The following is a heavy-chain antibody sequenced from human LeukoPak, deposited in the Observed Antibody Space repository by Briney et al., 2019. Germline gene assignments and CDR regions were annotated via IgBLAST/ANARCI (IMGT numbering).Heavy chain of an antibody. D-gene: IGHD2/OR15-2a*01. CDR2: ISSNGGST. Sequence: GGSLRLSCAASGFTFSSYAMHWVRQAPGKGLEYVSAISSNGGSTYYADSVKGRFTISRDNSKNTLYLQMVSLRAEDMAVYYCARSNMNGFDYWGQGTLVTVSS. J-gene: IGHJ4*02. CDR1: GFTFSSYA. CDR3: ARSNMNGFDY. V-gene: IGHV3-64*02.